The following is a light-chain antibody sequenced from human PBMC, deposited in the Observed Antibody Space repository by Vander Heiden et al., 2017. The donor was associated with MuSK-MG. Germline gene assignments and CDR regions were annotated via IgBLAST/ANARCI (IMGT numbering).Light chain of an antibody. J-gene: IGKJ1*01. CDR2: DAS. Sequence: DIQMTQSPSTLSASVGDRVTITCRASQSISSWLAWYQQKPGKAPKLLIYDASSLESGVPSRFSGSGSGTEFTLTISSLQPDDFATYYCQQHNSYSPWTFGQGTKVXIK. V-gene: IGKV1-5*01. CDR3: QQHNSYSPWT. CDR1: QSISSW.